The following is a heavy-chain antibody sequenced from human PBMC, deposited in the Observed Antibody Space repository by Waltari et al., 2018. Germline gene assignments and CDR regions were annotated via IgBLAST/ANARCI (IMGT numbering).Heavy chain of an antibody. V-gene: IGHV1-8*03. CDR2: MNPNSGNT. J-gene: IGHJ5*02. CDR3: ARGRGSNKRGGWFDP. Sequence: QVQLVQSGDEVKKPGASVKVSCKASGYTYTSYDINWVRQATGQGFGWMGWMNPNSGNTGYAKKFQGRVTITRNTSISTAYMELSSLRSEDTAVYYCARGRGSNKRGGWFDPWGQGTLVTVSS. CDR1: GYTYTSYD. D-gene: IGHD1-26*01.